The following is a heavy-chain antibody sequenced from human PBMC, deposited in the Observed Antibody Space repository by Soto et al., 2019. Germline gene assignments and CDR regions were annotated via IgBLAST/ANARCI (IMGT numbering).Heavy chain of an antibody. CDR1: GGSISSGDYY. CDR2: IYYSGST. V-gene: IGHV4-30-4*01. CDR3: ARAPTRYYYDSSVGGMDV. J-gene: IGHJ6*02. Sequence: PSETLSLTCTVSGGSISSGDYYWSWIRQPPGKGLEWIGYIYYSGSTYYNPSLKSRVTISVDTSKNQFSLKLSSVTAADTAVYYCARAPTRYYYDSSVGGMDVWGQVTTGTVSS. D-gene: IGHD3-22*01.